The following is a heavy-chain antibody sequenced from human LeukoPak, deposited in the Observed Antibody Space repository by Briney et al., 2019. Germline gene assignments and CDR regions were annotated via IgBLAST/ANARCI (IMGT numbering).Heavy chain of an antibody. CDR3: ARGGSSRATIGQHAFDI. Sequence: PSETLSLTCTVSGGSISSSSYYWGWIRQPPGKGLEWIGSIYYSGSTYYNPSLKSRVTISVDTSKNQFSLKLSSVTAADTAVYYCARGGSSRATIGQHAFDIWGQGTMVTVSS. V-gene: IGHV4-39*07. CDR1: GGSISSSSYY. D-gene: IGHD5-12*01. CDR2: IYYSGST. J-gene: IGHJ3*02.